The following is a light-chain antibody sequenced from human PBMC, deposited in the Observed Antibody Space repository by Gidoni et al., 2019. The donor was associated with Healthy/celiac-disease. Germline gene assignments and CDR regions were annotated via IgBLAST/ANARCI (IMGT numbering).Light chain of an antibody. CDR1: QSISSW. Sequence: IQITQSPSTLSASVGDRVTITCRASQSISSWLAWYQQKPGKAPKLLIYKASSLESGVPSRFSGSGSGTELTLTISSLQPDDFATYYYQQYNSYSLTFGGGTKVEIK. CDR3: QQYNSYSLT. V-gene: IGKV1-5*03. J-gene: IGKJ4*01. CDR2: KAS.